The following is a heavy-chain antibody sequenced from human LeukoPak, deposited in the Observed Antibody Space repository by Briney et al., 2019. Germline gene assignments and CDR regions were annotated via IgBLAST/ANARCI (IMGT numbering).Heavy chain of an antibody. CDR1: GGTFSSYA. Sequence: SVKVSCKASGGTFSSYAISWVRQAPGQGLEWMGGIIPIFGTANYAQKFQGRVTITADKSTSTAYMELSSLRSEDTAVYYCAREPRYHDILTGWFDPWGQGTLVTVSS. CDR3: AREPRYHDILTGWFDP. CDR2: IIPIFGTA. J-gene: IGHJ5*02. V-gene: IGHV1-69*06. D-gene: IGHD3-9*01.